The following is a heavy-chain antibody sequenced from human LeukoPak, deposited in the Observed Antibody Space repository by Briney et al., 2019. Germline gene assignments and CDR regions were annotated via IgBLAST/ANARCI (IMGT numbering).Heavy chain of an antibody. D-gene: IGHD3-22*01. J-gene: IGHJ4*02. Sequence: ASVKVSCKASGGTFSSYAISWVRQAPGQGLEWMGRIIPILGIANYAQKFQGRVTITADKSTSTAYMELSSLRFEDTAVYYCARDTYDSSGYPAYYFDYWGQGTLVTVSS. CDR3: ARDTYDSSGYPAYYFDY. CDR2: IIPILGIA. V-gene: IGHV1-69*04. CDR1: GGTFSSYA.